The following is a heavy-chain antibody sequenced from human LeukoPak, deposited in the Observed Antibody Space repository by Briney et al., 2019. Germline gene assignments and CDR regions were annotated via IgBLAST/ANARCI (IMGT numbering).Heavy chain of an antibody. CDR2: IWYDGSNK. Sequence: PGGSLRLSCAASGFTFSSYGMHWVRQAPGKGLEWVAVIWYDGSNKYYADSVKGRFTISRDNSKNTLYLQMNSLRAEDTAVYYCARDQEVRGGSNEERVAFDIWGQGTMVTVSS. J-gene: IGHJ3*02. CDR1: GFTFSSYG. D-gene: IGHD1-26*01. CDR3: ARDQEVRGGSNEERVAFDI. V-gene: IGHV3-33*01.